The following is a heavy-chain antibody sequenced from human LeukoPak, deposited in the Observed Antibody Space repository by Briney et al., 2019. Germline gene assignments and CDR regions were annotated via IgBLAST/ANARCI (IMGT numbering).Heavy chain of an antibody. CDR3: ARGYSYGPPGY. Sequence: SETLSLACAVYGGSFSGYYWSWIRQPPGKGLEWIGEINHSGSTNYNPSLKSRVTISVDTSKNQFSLKLSSVTAADTAVYYCARGYSYGPPGYWGQGTLVTVSS. CDR1: GGSFSGYY. CDR2: INHSGST. D-gene: IGHD5-18*01. V-gene: IGHV4-34*01. J-gene: IGHJ4*02.